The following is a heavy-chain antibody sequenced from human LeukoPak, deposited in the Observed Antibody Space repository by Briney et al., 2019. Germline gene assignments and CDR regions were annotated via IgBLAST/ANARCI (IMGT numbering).Heavy chain of an antibody. D-gene: IGHD4-23*01. V-gene: IGHV3-72*01. CDR1: GFTFSDHY. CDR3: ARDLDYGGNSDAFDI. CDR2: SRNKATSYTT. Sequence: GGSLRLSCAASGFTFSDHYMDWVRQAPGKGLGWVGRSRNKATSYTTEYAASVKGRFIIPRDDSKNSLYLQMNSLKTEDTAVYYCARDLDYGGNSDAFDIWGQGTMVTVSS. J-gene: IGHJ3*02.